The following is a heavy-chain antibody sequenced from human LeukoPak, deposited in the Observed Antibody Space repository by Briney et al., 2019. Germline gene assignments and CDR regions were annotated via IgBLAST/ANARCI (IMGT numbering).Heavy chain of an antibody. J-gene: IGHJ5*02. V-gene: IGHV4-31*03. CDR1: GGSISSGGYY. D-gene: IGHD6-13*01. CDR2: IYYSGST. Sequence: SETLSLTCTVSGGSISSGGYYWSWIRQHPGKSLEWIEYIYYSGSTYYNPSLKSRVTISVDTSKNQFSLKLSSVTAADTAVYYCARESQQLRNWFDPWGQGTLVTVSS. CDR3: ARESQQLRNWFDP.